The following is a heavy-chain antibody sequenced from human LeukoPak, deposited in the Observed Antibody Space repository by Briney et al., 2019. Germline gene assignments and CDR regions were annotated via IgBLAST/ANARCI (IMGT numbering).Heavy chain of an antibody. Sequence: PGGSLRLSCAASGFTFSSYAMSWVRQAPGKGLEWVSSISSSSSYIYYADSVKGRLTISRDNAKNSLYLQMNSLRAEDTSVYYYERDPGLQLQPNWFDPWGQGTLVTVSS. CDR1: GFTFSSYA. CDR3: ERDPGLQLQPNWFDP. CDR2: ISSSSSYI. D-gene: IGHD2-2*01. J-gene: IGHJ5*02. V-gene: IGHV3-21*01.